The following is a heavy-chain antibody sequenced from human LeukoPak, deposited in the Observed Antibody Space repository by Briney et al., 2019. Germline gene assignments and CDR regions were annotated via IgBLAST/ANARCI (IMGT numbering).Heavy chain of an antibody. V-gene: IGHV4-59*01. CDR1: GGSISSYY. CDR3: ARSEYQRGAFYI. J-gene: IGHJ3*02. D-gene: IGHD2-2*01. CDR2: IYYSGST. Sequence: AETLTLTCTVSGGSISSYYWSWIRQAPGKGLEWIGYIYYSGSTNYNPSLKSRVSISVDTSKNQFSLKLSSVTAAHTVVHYCARSEYQRGAFYIWGPGTMVTVSS.